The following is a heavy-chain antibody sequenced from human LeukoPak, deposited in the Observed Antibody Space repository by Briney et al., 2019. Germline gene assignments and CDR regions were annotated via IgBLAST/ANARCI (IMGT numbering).Heavy chain of an antibody. V-gene: IGHV3-48*03. J-gene: IGHJ3*02. CDR3: TTPDTAMQNDAFDI. CDR2: ISSSSRTI. CDR1: GFTFSNYE. D-gene: IGHD5-18*01. Sequence: PGGSLRLSCAVSGFTFSNYEMNWVRQAPGKGLEWVSYISSSSRTIYYADSVKGRFTISRDNAKNSLYLQMNSLRDEDTAVYYCTTPDTAMQNDAFDIWGQGTMVTVSS.